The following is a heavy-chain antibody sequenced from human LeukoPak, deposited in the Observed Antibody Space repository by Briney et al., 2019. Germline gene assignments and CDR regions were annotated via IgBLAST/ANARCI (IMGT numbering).Heavy chain of an antibody. Sequence: SVKVSCKASGYTFTSYDINWVRQAPGQGLEWMGGIIPIFGTANYAQKFQGRVTITTDESTSTAYMELSSLRSEDTAVYYCAGEHYDILTGYYMSYFDYWGQGTLVTVSS. CDR1: GYTFTSYD. CDR3: AGEHYDILTGYYMSYFDY. J-gene: IGHJ4*02. D-gene: IGHD3-9*01. V-gene: IGHV1-69*05. CDR2: IIPIFGTA.